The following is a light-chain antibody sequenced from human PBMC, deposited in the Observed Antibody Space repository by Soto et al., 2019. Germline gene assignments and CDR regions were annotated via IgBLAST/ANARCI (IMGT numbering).Light chain of an antibody. CDR2: DVS. CDR3: NSYTRSSSVV. V-gene: IGLV2-14*03. CDR1: SSDVGAYNY. J-gene: IGLJ2*01. Sequence: QSALTQPASVSGSPGQSITISCTGTSSDVGAYNYVSWYQQHPGKAPKLMIYDVSNRPSGVSNRFSGSKSGNTASLTISGLQAEDEGDYYCNSYTRSSSVVFGVGTKLTVL.